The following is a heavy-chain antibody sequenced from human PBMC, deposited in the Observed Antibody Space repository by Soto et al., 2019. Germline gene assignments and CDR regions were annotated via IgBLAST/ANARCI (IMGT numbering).Heavy chain of an antibody. Sequence: PGGSLRLSCAASGFTFSSYWMSWVRQAPGKGLEWVANIKQDGSEKYYVDSVKGRFTISRDNAKNSLYLQMNSLRAEDTAVYYCARDLRLGSWYQYYFDHWGQGTLVTVSS. CDR1: GFTFSSYW. CDR3: ARDLRLGSWYQYYFDH. V-gene: IGHV3-7*01. J-gene: IGHJ4*02. D-gene: IGHD6-13*01. CDR2: IKQDGSEK.